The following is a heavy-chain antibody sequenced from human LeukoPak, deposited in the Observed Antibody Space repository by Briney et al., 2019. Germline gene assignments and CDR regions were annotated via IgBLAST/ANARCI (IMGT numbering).Heavy chain of an antibody. CDR3: ATDAKLRFLEWTLTSYYYYYYMAV. D-gene: IGHD3-3*01. V-gene: IGHV3-30*02. Sequence: TGGSLRLSCAASGFTFSSYGMHWVRQAAGKGLEWVAFIRYDGCNAYYADSEKGRFTISSDNSKNTLYLQMDSLRAEDTAVYYCATDAKLRFLEWTLTSYYYYYYMAVWGKGTTVTVSS. CDR2: IRYDGCNA. CDR1: GFTFSSYG. J-gene: IGHJ6*03.